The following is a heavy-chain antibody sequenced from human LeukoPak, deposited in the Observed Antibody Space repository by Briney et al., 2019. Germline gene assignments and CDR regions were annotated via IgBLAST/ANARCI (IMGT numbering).Heavy chain of an antibody. J-gene: IGHJ4*02. D-gene: IGHD2-15*01. CDR1: AFSFTYYA. CDR3: AKGGWLDN. CDR2: IRESDATS. Sequence: RRSLRLSCVASAFSFTYYAMSWVSQAPRKGMEWLSRIRESDATSHYADSVQVRFTISRDNSENTLFLQMISLRVDDTAVYYCAKGGWLDNWGQGTLVTVSS. V-gene: IGHV3-23*01.